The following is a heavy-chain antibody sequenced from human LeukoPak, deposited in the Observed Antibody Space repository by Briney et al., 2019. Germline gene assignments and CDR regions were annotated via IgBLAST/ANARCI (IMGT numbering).Heavy chain of an antibody. CDR3: ARVPHYDFWGGYYFDY. D-gene: IGHD3-3*01. V-gene: IGHV3-30*03. CDR2: ISHDGSTE. Sequence: GGSLRLSCAASGFTFSDYAMHWVRQAPGRGPEWVAVISHDGSTESYADSVKGRFTISRDTSKKTLYLQMNSLSEEDTAVYYCARVPHYDFWGGYYFDYWGQGTLVTVSS. CDR1: GFTFSDYA. J-gene: IGHJ4*02.